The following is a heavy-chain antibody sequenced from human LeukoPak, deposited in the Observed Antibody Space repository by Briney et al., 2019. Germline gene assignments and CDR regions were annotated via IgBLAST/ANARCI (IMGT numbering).Heavy chain of an antibody. D-gene: IGHD1-26*01. CDR2: ISYDGSNE. J-gene: IGHJ4*02. CDR1: GFTFSSYV. CDR3: AKAMGATLFDY. Sequence: GGSLRLSCAASGFTFSSYVMHWVRQAPGKGLEWVAIISYDGSNEYYADSVKGRFIISRDNSKNTLYLQMNSLRAGDTAVYYCAKAMGATLFDYWGQGTLVTVSS. V-gene: IGHV3-30*04.